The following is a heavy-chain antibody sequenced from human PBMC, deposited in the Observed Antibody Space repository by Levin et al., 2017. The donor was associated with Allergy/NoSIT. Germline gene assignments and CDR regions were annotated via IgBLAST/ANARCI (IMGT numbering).Heavy chain of an antibody. CDR3: TTRRGRSFWDS. D-gene: IGHD1-26*01. J-gene: IGHJ3*02. CDR2: IKSKTDGGTT. Sequence: LSLTCEASGFTFSNAWMSWVRQAPGKGLVWVGRIKSKTDGGTTDYAAPVKGRFTISRDDSKNTLYLQMNSLKTEDTAVYYCTTRRGRSFWDSWGQGTMVTVSS. V-gene: IGHV3-15*01. CDR1: GFTFSNAW.